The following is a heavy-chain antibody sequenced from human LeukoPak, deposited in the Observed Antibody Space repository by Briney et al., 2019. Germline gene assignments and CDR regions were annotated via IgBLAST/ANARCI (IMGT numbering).Heavy chain of an antibody. CDR1: GGSFSGYY. Sequence: PSETLSLTCAVYGGSFSGYYWSWIRQPPGKGLEWIGEINHSGSTNYNPSLKSRVTISVDTSKNQFSLKLSSVTAADTAVYYCARGPLLTRVYDGSGYYLNYWGQGILVTVSS. CDR2: INHSGST. D-gene: IGHD3-22*01. V-gene: IGHV4-34*01. CDR3: ARGPLLTRVYDGSGYYLNY. J-gene: IGHJ4*02.